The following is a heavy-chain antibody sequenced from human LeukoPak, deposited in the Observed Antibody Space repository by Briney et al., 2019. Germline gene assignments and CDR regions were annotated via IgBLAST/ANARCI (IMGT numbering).Heavy chain of an antibody. J-gene: IGHJ4*02. Sequence: GRSLRLSCAASGFTFSSYAMHCVPQAPGKGLEWVAVISYDGSNKYYADSVKGRFTISRDNSRNTLYMQMNSLRAEDTAVYYCAKTSRRLCSSSSCYTLDSWGQGALVTVSS. V-gene: IGHV3-30*04. CDR2: ISYDGSNK. CDR3: AKTSRRLCSSSSCYTLDS. CDR1: GFTFSSYA. D-gene: IGHD2-2*02.